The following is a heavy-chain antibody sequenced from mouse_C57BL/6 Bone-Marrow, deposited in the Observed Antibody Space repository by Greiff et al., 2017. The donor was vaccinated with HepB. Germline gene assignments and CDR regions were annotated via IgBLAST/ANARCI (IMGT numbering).Heavy chain of an antibody. D-gene: IGHD1-1*01. Sequence: VKLQQPGAELVKPGASVKMSCKASGYTFTSYWITWVKQRPGQGLEWIGDIYPGSGSTNYNEKFKSKATLTVDTSSSTAYMQLSSLTSEDSAVYYCAREKYYYGSSSFDYWGQGTTLTVSS. CDR1: GYTFTSYW. CDR3: AREKYYYGSSSFDY. CDR2: IYPGSGST. V-gene: IGHV1-55*01. J-gene: IGHJ2*01.